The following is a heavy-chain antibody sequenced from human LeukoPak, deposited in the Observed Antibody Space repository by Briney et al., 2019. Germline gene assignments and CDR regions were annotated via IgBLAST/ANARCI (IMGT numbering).Heavy chain of an antibody. V-gene: IGHV1-2*02. J-gene: IGHJ4*02. CDR3: AKWGSVLRDS. CDR2: INPNSGGT. CDR1: GYTFTDYY. D-gene: IGHD2-15*01. Sequence: GASVTVSCKASGYTFTDYYMHWVRQAPGQGLEGMGWINPNSGGTNYAQKFQGRVTVTRDTSISTAYMELSRLRSDDTAGDFCAKWGSVLRDSWGQGTLVTVSS.